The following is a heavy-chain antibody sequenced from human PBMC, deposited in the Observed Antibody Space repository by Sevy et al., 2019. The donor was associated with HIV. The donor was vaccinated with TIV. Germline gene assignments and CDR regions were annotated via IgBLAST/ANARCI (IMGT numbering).Heavy chain of an antibody. CDR3: ARGENDDEFFQY. D-gene: IGHD1-26*01. CDR2: TSYDGSHK. CDR1: GFIFSNFA. Sequence: GGYLRLSCTVSGFIFSNFAMHWVRQAPGKGLERVAVTSYDGSHKYYADSVKGRFTVSRDNSRNILSLEMSSLTSDDTAVYYCARGENDDEFFQYWGQGTLVTVSS. J-gene: IGHJ1*01. V-gene: IGHV3-30*04.